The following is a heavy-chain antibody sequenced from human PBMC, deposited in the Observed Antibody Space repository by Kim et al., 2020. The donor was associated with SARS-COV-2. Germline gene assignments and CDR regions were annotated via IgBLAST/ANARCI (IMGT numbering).Heavy chain of an antibody. CDR3: ARPGYYDFWSGYGRYYYGMDV. V-gene: IGHV4-39*01. Sequence: SETLSLTCTVSGGSISSSSYYWGWIRQPPGKGLEWIGSIYYSGSTYYNPSLKSRVTISVDTSKNQFSLKLSSVTAADTAVYYCARPGYYDFWSGYGRYYYGMDVWGQGTTVTVSS. CDR1: GGSISSSSYY. CDR2: IYYSGST. D-gene: IGHD3-3*01. J-gene: IGHJ6*02.